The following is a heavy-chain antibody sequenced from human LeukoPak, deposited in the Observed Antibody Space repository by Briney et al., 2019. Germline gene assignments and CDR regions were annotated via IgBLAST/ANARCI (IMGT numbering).Heavy chain of an antibody. D-gene: IGHD2-2*01. J-gene: IGHJ6*03. CDR1: GFTFSSYS. V-gene: IGHV3-48*04. CDR2: NSGSSNTL. CDR3: ASGGPCSSTSYYYYCYMDV. Sequence: PGGSLRLSCAASGFTFSSYSMNWVHQAPGNGLEWLSYNSGSSNTLYYAAFVKGRFTVSRDNAKNSLHLQMNSLRTEDTAVYFCASGGPCSSTSYYYYCYMDVWGKGTTVSVSS.